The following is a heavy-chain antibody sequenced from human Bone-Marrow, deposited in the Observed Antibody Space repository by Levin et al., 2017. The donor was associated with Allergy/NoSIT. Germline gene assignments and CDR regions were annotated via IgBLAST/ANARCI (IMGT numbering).Heavy chain of an antibody. D-gene: IGHD2-2*01. CDR1: GYTFSDYY. CDR2: INPKSGNT. CDR3: ARRADVVVVPVNWFDP. J-gene: IGHJ5*02. V-gene: IGHV1-2*02. Sequence: GESLKISCKASGYTFSDYYMYWVRQAPGQGLEWMGWINPKSGNTNYAQKFQGRVTMTRDTSISTVYMELNNLKSDDTAVYYCARRADVVVVPVNWFDPWGRGTLVTVSS.